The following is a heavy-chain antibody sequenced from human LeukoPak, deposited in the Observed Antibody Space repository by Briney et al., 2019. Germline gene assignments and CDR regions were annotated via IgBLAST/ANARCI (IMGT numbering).Heavy chain of an antibody. J-gene: IGHJ4*02. CDR1: GYTFTGYY. Sequence: ATVKVSCKASGYTFTGYYMHWVRQAPGQGLEWMGWINPNSGGTNYAQKFQGRVTMTRDTSISTAYMELSRLRSDDTAVYYCARDRVRTVTTLRYWGQGTLVTVSS. D-gene: IGHD4-11*01. V-gene: IGHV1-2*02. CDR3: ARDRVRTVTTLRY. CDR2: INPNSGGT.